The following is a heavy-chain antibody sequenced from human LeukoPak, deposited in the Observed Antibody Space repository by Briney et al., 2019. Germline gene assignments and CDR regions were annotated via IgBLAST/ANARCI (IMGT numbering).Heavy chain of an antibody. V-gene: IGHV3-7*01. CDR2: IKKTGSET. D-gene: IGHD2-15*01. J-gene: IGHJ4*02. Sequence: PGGSLRLSCAASGFTFSHFWMRWVRQAPGKGLEWVAYIKKTGSETYYVDSVKGRFTITRDNTRNSLFLQMYSLRAEDTAVYFCAREDGYCSGGNCYSYFDSWGQGTLVTVSS. CDR1: GFTFSHFW. CDR3: AREDGYCSGGNCYSYFDS.